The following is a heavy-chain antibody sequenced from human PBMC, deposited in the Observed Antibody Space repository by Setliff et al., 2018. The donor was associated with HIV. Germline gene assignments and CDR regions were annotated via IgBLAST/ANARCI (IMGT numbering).Heavy chain of an antibody. J-gene: IGHJ4*02. Sequence: SETLSLTCSVSGYSINNGYYWGWIRQPPGKGLEWVATIYQTGNTYYSPSLKSRVTVSMDMSRNQFSVKLNSATAADTAVYYCARQAWHYDRDGYFIDYWGQG. D-gene: IGHD3-22*01. V-gene: IGHV4-38-2*02. CDR3: ARQAWHYDRDGYFIDY. CDR2: IYQTGNT. CDR1: GYSINNGYY.